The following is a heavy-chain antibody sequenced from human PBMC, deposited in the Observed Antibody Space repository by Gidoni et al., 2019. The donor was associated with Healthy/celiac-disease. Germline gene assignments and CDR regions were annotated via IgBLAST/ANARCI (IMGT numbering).Heavy chain of an antibody. CDR2: ISSSSSYI. CDR1: GFTFSSYS. D-gene: IGHD6-6*01. CDR3: ARDREAAHHYYYYGMDV. V-gene: IGHV3-21*01. J-gene: IGHJ6*02. Sequence: EVQLVESGGGLVKPGGSLRLSCAASGFTFSSYSMNWVRQAPGKGLEWVSSISSSSSYIYYADSVKGRFTISRDNAKNSLYLQMNSLRAEDTAVYYCARDREAAHHYYYYGMDVWGQGTTVTVSS.